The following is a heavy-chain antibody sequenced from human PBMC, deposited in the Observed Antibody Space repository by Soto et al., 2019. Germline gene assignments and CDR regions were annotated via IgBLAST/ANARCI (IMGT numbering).Heavy chain of an antibody. D-gene: IGHD1-26*01. CDR2: INPYNANT. J-gene: IGHJ4*02. CDR1: GYTFTSYG. V-gene: IGHV1-18*01. Sequence: QVQLVQSGAEVKKPGASVKVSCKASGYTFTSYGIIWVRQAPGQGLEWMGWINPYNANTKYAQKVQRRVAMSTDTSTSTAYMELTSLRSDDTALHCCATGAGSEPEYSSDYWGQGTLVTVSS. CDR3: ATGAGSEPEYSSDY.